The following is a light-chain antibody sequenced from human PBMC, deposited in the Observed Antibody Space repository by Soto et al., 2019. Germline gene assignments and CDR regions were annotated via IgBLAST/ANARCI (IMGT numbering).Light chain of an antibody. Sequence: DIQMSQSPSSLSASVLYRVTITCLASQSISRYLDWYQQKPGKAPNLLIYVASSFQSEVPSRFSGSGSGTDFTLTITSLQPEDFATYYCQQSYSTPITFGQGTRLEIK. CDR2: VAS. CDR3: QQSYSTPIT. CDR1: QSISRY. J-gene: IGKJ5*01. V-gene: IGKV1-39*01.